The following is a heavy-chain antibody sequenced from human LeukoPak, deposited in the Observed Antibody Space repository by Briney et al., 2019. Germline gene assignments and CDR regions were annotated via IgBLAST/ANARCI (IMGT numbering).Heavy chain of an antibody. V-gene: IGHV4-38-2*02. Sequence: SETLSLTCTVSNYSISTDYYWGWIRQPPGKGLEWIGTMYHSGSTYYKPSLKSRVTISVETSKNQFSLKLRSVTAADTAVYYCARVTGYMIEDYFDYWGQGTLVTVSS. J-gene: IGHJ4*02. CDR3: ARVTGYMIEDYFDY. CDR2: MYHSGST. CDR1: NYSISTDYY. D-gene: IGHD3-22*01.